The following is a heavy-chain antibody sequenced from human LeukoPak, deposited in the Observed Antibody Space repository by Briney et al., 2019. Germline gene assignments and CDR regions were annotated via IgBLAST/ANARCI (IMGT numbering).Heavy chain of an antibody. D-gene: IGHD6-13*01. CDR1: GFTFSSYS. V-gene: IGHV3-21*01. J-gene: IGHJ4*02. Sequence: GGSLRLSCAASGFTFSSYSMNWVRQAPGKGLEWVSSISSSSSYIYYADSVKGRFTISRDNAKHSLYLQMNSLRAEDTAVYYCARGGGYSSSRYGFDYWGQGTLVTVSS. CDR2: ISSSSSYI. CDR3: ARGGGYSSSRYGFDY.